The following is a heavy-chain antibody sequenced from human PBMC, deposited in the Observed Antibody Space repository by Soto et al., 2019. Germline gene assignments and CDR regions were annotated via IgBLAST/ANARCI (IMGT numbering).Heavy chain of an antibody. V-gene: IGHV1-18*01. CDR3: ARDSTREQWLVDPAEYFQH. Sequence: GASVKVSCKASGYTFTSYGISWVRQAPGQGLEWMGWISAYNGNTNYAQKLQGRVTMTTDTSTSTAYMELRSLRSDDTAVYYCARDSTREQWLVDPAEYFQHWGQGTLVTVSS. CDR2: ISAYNGNT. D-gene: IGHD6-19*01. CDR1: GYTFTSYG. J-gene: IGHJ1*01.